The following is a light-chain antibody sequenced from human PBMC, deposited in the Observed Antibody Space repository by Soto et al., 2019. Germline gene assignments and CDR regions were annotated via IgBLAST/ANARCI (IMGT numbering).Light chain of an antibody. CDR2: YDD. CDR1: TSNIGKNT. Sequence: QSVLTQPPSVSDGPGQRVTISCSGSTSNIGKNTVNWYQQLPGEAPKLFIYYDDLLASGVSDRFSGSKSGTSASLAISGLQSEDEADYYRGAWDDSLNGWVFGGGTKLTVL. J-gene: IGLJ3*02. CDR3: GAWDDSLNGWV. V-gene: IGLV1-36*01.